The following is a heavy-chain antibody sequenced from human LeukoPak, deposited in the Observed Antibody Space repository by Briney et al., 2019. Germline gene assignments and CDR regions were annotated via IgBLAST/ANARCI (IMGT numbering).Heavy chain of an antibody. V-gene: IGHV1-69*04. CDR1: VATLSSYA. D-gene: IGHD4-17*01. Sequence: GSSVKVSRKDCVATLSSYAITWVRQAPGQALEWMGRIIPIFGIANYAQKFQGRVTITADKSTSTAYMELSSLRSEDTAVYYCARVPDYGDYRAAFDIWGQGTMVTVSS. CDR3: ARVPDYGDYRAAFDI. J-gene: IGHJ3*02. CDR2: IIPIFGIA.